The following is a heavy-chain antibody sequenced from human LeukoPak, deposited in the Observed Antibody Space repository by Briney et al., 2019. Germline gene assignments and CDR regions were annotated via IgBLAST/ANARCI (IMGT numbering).Heavy chain of an antibody. J-gene: IGHJ6*03. CDR2: ISSSSSYI. Sequence: GGSLRLSCAASGFTFSSYAMSWVRQAPGKGLEWVSSISSSSSYIYYADSVKGRFTISRDNAKNSLYLQMNSLRAEDTAVYYCARDGAVPDIVVVPAATYYYYYMDVWGKGTTVTVS. CDR1: GFTFSSYA. CDR3: ARDGAVPDIVVVPAATYYYYYMDV. V-gene: IGHV3-21*01. D-gene: IGHD2-2*01.